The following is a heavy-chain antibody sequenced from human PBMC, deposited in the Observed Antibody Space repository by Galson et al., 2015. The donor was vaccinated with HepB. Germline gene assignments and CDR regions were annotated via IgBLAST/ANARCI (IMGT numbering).Heavy chain of an antibody. CDR1: GDTFSSYA. J-gene: IGHJ4*02. D-gene: IGHD1-26*01. Sequence: SVKVSCKASGDTFSSYAISWVRQAPGKGLEWMGEIIHTIGTESYAQKFQGRVMITADKSKSTAYMELSNLRFEDTAVYYWATVEYSGSRRVVDNCGQGTQFAVSA. V-gene: IGHV1-69*06. CDR3: ATVEYSGSRRVVDN. CDR2: IIHTIGTE.